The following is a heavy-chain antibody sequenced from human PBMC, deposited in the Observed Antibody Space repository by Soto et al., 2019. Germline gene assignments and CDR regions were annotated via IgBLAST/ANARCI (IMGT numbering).Heavy chain of an antibody. D-gene: IGHD6-13*01. J-gene: IGHJ4*02. CDR3: TSIAAAGTGDY. V-gene: IGHV3-73*02. Sequence: EVQLVESGGGWVQPGGSLKLSCAASGFTFRGSAMHWVRQASGKGLEGVGRIRSKTNSYATAYAASVKGRFTISRDDSKNTAYLQMNSLKTEDTAVYYCTSIAAAGTGDYWGQGTLVTVSS. CDR1: GFTFRGSA. CDR2: IRSKTNSYAT.